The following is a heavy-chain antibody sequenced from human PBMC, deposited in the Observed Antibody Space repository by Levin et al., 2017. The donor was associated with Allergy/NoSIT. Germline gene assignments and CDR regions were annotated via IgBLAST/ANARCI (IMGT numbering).Heavy chain of an antibody. CDR2: INHSGSA. CDR3: ASGGWDSSRWYLRKRQRNDYYHYYMDV. Sequence: ESLKISCAVYGGSFSDYYWSWIRQPPGKGLEWIGEINHSGSATYNPSLKSRVTISIDTSKNQVSLKLSSVTAADTAVFYCASGGWDSSRWYLRKRQRNDYYHYYMDVWGKGTTVTVSS. D-gene: IGHD6-13*01. J-gene: IGHJ6*03. CDR1: GGSFSDYY. V-gene: IGHV4-34*01.